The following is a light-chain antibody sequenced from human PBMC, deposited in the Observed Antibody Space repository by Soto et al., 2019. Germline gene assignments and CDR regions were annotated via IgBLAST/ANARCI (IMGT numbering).Light chain of an antibody. Sequence: EIMMTQSPATLSVSQGERATLSCRASQSVSNNLAWYQQKPGQAPSLLIYGASTRATGIPARFSGSASEAESALTISPLQAEDFAVYCCQQYSVRPLTFGEGSNVDI. J-gene: IGKJ4*01. CDR1: QSVSNN. CDR2: GAS. V-gene: IGKV3-15*01. CDR3: QQYSVRPLT.